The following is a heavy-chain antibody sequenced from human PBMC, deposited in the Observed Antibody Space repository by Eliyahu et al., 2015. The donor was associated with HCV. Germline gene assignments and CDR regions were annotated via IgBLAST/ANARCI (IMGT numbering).Heavy chain of an antibody. CDR3: VTDGGDGSGWNYWFDP. CDR1: GFSVSDKY. J-gene: IGHJ5*02. Sequence: EVLVVESGGGLIQPGGSLRLSCVGSGFSVSDKYMGWVRQAPGKGLECVSIIYSGGTTYYGDSVRGRFTISRDNSRNMVYLQMIGLRVEDTAVYYCVTDGGDGSGWNYWFDPWGQGTLVTVSS. CDR2: IYSGGTT. D-gene: IGHD6-19*01. V-gene: IGHV3-53*01.